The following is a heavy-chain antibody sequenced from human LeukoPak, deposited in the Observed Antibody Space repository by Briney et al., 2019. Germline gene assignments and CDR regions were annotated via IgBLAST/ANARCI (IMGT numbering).Heavy chain of an antibody. V-gene: IGHV5-51*01. J-gene: IGHJ4*02. Sequence: PGESLKISCKGSGYSFTSYWIGWVRQMPGKGLEWMGIIYPGDSDTRYSPSFQGQVTISADKSISTAYLQWSSLKASDTAMYYCARLDAYQLLGGGLDYWGQGTLVTVSS. D-gene: IGHD2-2*01. CDR1: GYSFTSYW. CDR3: ARLDAYQLLGGGLDY. CDR2: IYPGDSDT.